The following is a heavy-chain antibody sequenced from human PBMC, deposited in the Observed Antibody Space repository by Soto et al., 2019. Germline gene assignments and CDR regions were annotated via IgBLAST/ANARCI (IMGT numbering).Heavy chain of an antibody. V-gene: IGHV3-53*01. CDR1: GFTVSSNY. CDR3: ASNTYCGGDCLDY. D-gene: IGHD2-21*02. Sequence: PGGSLRLSCAASGFTVSSNYMSWVRQAPGKGLEWVSVIYSGGSTYYADSVKGRFTISRDSSKNTLYLQMNSLRAEDTAVYYCASNTYCGGDCLDYWGLGTLVTVSS. J-gene: IGHJ4*02. CDR2: IYSGGST.